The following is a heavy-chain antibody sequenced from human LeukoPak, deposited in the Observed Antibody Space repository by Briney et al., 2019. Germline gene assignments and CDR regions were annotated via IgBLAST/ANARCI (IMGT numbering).Heavy chain of an antibody. CDR3: ATDGAGFDT. Sequence: GGSLRLSCAASGFTFSSYSMNWVRQAPGKGLEWVSYISSSSSTIYYADSVKGRFTISRDNAKKSLYLEMNNLRAEDTAVYYCATDGAGFDTWGQGVLVTVSS. J-gene: IGHJ5*02. CDR1: GFTFSSYS. CDR2: ISSSSSTI. V-gene: IGHV3-48*04.